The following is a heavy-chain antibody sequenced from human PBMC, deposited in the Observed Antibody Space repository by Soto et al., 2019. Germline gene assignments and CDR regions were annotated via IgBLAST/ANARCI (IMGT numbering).Heavy chain of an antibody. Sequence: SVKVSCKASGGTFGSYAISWVRQAPGQGLEWVGGIIPIFGTANYAQKFQGRVTITADESTSTAYMELSSLRSEDTAVYYCARDRETDIVVVPAAIRSPYYYYGMDVWGQGTTVTVSS. V-gene: IGHV1-69*13. CDR1: GGTFGSYA. CDR3: ARDRETDIVVVPAAIRSPYYYYGMDV. D-gene: IGHD2-2*01. CDR2: IIPIFGTA. J-gene: IGHJ6*02.